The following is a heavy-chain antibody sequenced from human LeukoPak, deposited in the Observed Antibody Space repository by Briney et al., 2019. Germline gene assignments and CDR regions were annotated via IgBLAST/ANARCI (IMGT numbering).Heavy chain of an antibody. CDR3: AERKSYQLLAFDC. V-gene: IGHV3-23*01. CDR1: GFTFSNYA. Sequence: GGSLRLSCAASGFTFSNYAMSWVRQAPGKGLEWVSTVTVSGYTTSYADSVKGRFTISRDDFKNTMYLQMNSLRAEDTAVYYCAERKSYQLLAFDCGGRGTPVTVTS. D-gene: IGHD2-2*01. J-gene: IGHJ4*02. CDR2: VTVSGYTT.